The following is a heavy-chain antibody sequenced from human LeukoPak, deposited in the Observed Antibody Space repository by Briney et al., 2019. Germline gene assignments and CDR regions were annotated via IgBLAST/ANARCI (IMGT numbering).Heavy chain of an antibody. Sequence: GGPLRRSCSASGFMYSDYFMREMRQAPGKELEGISYISSNRKYTKYVDSVKGRFTISSDNATKPLYLEMNSRRGQATAVYYCARDNGNKYYFDYWGQGTLVTVSS. V-gene: IGHV3-11*05. CDR1: GFMYSDYF. CDR3: ARDNGNKYYFDY. CDR2: ISSNRKYT. J-gene: IGHJ4*02. D-gene: IGHD2-8*01.